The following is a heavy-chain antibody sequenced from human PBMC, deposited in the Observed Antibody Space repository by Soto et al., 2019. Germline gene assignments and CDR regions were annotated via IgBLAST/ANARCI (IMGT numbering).Heavy chain of an antibody. D-gene: IGHD4-4*01. J-gene: IGHJ6*03. V-gene: IGHV3-30*18. CDR2: ISYDGSNK. Sequence: PGGSLRLSCAASGFTFSSYGMHWVRQAPGKGLEWVAFISYDGSNKYFADSVKGRFTISRDNSKNTLFLQMNSLRAEDTAVYYCAKELQDFYYYYMDVWGKGTTVTVSS. CDR1: GFTFSSYG. CDR3: AKELQDFYYYYMDV.